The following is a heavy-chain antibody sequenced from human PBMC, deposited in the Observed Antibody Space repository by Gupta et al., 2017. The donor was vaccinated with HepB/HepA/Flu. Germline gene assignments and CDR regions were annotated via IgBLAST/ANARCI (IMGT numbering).Heavy chain of an antibody. CDR2: IIPIFGTA. CDR3: ARGIVVVPAAKSNSYYYYYMDV. Sequence: QVQLVQSGAEVKKPGSSVKVSCKASGGTFSSYAISWVRQAPGQGLEWMGGIIPIFGTANYAQKFQGRVTITADESTSTAYMELSSLRSEDTAVYYCARGIVVVPAAKSNSYYYYYMDVWGKGTTVTVSS. J-gene: IGHJ6*03. V-gene: IGHV1-69*01. D-gene: IGHD2-2*01. CDR1: GGTFSSYA.